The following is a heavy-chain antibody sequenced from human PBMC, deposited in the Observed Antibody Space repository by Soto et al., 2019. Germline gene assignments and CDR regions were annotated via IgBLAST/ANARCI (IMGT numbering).Heavy chain of an antibody. CDR1: GASISGFY. D-gene: IGHD1-1*01. V-gene: IGHV4-4*07. CDR2: IYATGTT. CDR3: VRDGTKTLRDWFDP. Sequence: SETLSLTCTVSGASISGFYWSWFRKSAGKGLEWIGRIYATGTTDYNPSLKSRVMMSVDTSKKQFSLKLRSVTAADTAVYYCVRDGTKTLRDWFDPWGQGISVTVSS. J-gene: IGHJ5*02.